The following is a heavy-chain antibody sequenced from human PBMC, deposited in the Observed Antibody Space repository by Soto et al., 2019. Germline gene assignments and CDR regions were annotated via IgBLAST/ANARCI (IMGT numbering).Heavy chain of an antibody. CDR2: MYHSGIT. J-gene: IGHJ5*02. V-gene: IGHV4-38-2*01. D-gene: IGHD3-16*01. CDR1: GYSIRSGYF. Sequence: ETLSLTCAVSGYSIRSGYFWGWIRQPPGKGLEWIGSMYHSGITYYNLSLKSRVTMSVDTSKNQFSLRLNSFTAADTSVYFCASSKYDLVAGSVWFDPWGQGTLVTVSS. CDR3: ASSKYDLVAGSVWFDP.